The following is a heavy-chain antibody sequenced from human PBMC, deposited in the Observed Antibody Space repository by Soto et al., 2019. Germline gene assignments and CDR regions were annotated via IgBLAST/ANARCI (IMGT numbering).Heavy chain of an antibody. Sequence: PSEILSLICTVSGGSISSYYWSWIRQPPGKGLEWIGYIYYSGSTNYNPSLKSRVTISIDTSKNQFSLKLSSVTAADTAVYYCARRYGGAFDIWGQGTMVTVSS. J-gene: IGHJ3*02. CDR1: GGSISSYY. D-gene: IGHD3-10*01. V-gene: IGHV4-59*08. CDR2: IYYSGST. CDR3: ARRYGGAFDI.